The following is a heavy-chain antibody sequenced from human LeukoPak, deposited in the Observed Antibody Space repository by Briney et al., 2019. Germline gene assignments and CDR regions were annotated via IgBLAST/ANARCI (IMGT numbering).Heavy chain of an antibody. D-gene: IGHD2-15*01. Sequence: PGGSLRLSCAASGFPFSAYTMNWVRQAPGKGLEWVSSISRSSSHIYYADSVKGRFTISRDNAKNSLYLQMNSLRAEDTAVYYCAREAGWWERDDAFGVWGQGTVVTVSS. CDR1: GFPFSAYT. CDR2: ISRSSSHI. V-gene: IGHV3-21*01. J-gene: IGHJ3*01. CDR3: AREAGWWERDDAFGV.